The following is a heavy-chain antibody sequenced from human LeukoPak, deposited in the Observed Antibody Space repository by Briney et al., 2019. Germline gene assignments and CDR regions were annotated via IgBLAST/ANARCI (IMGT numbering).Heavy chain of an antibody. CDR2: INHSGST. Sequence: SETLSLTCAVYGGSFSGYYWSWIRLPPGKGLEWIGEINHSGSTNYNPSLKSRVTISVDTSKNQFSLKLSSVTAADTAVYYCARGRSGGSRALDPWGQGTLVTVSS. D-gene: IGHD2-15*01. J-gene: IGHJ5*02. CDR1: GGSFSGYY. V-gene: IGHV4-34*01. CDR3: ARGRSGGSRALDP.